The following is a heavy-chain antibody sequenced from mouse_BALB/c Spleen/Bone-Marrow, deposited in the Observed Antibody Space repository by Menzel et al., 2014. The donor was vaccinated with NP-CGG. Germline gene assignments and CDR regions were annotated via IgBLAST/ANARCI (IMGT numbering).Heavy chain of an antibody. J-gene: IGHJ1*01. CDR2: INPDSSTI. Sequence: DVKLVESGGGLVQPGGSLKLSCAASGFDFSRYWMTWVRQAPGKGLEWIGEINPDSSTINYTPSLKEKFIISRDNAKNTLYLKMSKVRSEDTALYYCARPGYYGYQDVWGAGTTVTVSS. CDR1: GFDFSRYW. CDR3: ARPGYYGYQDV. D-gene: IGHD1-2*01. V-gene: IGHV4-1*02.